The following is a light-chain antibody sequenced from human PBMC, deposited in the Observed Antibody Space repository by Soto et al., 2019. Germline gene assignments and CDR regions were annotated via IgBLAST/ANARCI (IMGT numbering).Light chain of an antibody. Sequence: QSVLTQPPSATWSPGQSVTISCTATSSDVGVYRYVSWYRQHPGKAPKLILYAISKRTSRITDHLSGSKSGNTASLTVSGLEPKDEPYYYGNSYVSSISILGTGTKVTVL. CDR3: NSYVSSISI. CDR2: AIS. CDR1: SSDVGVYRY. V-gene: IGLV2-8*01. J-gene: IGLJ1*01.